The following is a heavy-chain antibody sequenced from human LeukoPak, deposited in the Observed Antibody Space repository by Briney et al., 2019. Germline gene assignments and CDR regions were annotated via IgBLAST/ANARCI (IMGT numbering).Heavy chain of an antibody. CDR3: TTAYGIRTDY. CDR2: IKSKTDGGTT. Sequence: PGGSLRLSCAASGFTFSSYWMSWVRQAPGKGLEWVGRIKSKTDGGTTDYAAPVKGRFTISRDDSKNTLYLQMNSLKTGDTAVYYCTTAYGIRTDYWGQGTLVTVSS. J-gene: IGHJ4*02. D-gene: IGHD3-10*01. V-gene: IGHV3-15*01. CDR1: GFTFSSYW.